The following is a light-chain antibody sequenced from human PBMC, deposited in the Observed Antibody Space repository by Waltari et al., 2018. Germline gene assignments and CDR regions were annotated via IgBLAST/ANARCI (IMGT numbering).Light chain of an antibody. CDR3: QHYLRLPVT. V-gene: IGKV3-20*01. Sequence: EIVLTQSPGTLSLSRGERATVSCRGRRSVSRALAWYQQKPGQAPRLLIYGASTRATGIPDRFSGSGSGTDFSLTISRLEPDDFAVYYCQHYLRLPVTFGQGTTVEI. CDR1: RSVSRA. CDR2: GAS. J-gene: IGKJ1*01.